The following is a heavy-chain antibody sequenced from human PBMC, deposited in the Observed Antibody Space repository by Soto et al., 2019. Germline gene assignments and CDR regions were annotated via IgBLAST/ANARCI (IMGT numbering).Heavy chain of an antibody. CDR3: ARGPSGDKVDS. J-gene: IGHJ4*02. CDR1: GGSISTVAYW. V-gene: IGHV4-30-4*01. CDR2: IYDGGRT. Sequence: QVQLQESGPGLVKPSQTLSLTCTVSGGSISTVAYWWSWIRQSPDMGLEWIGHIYDGGRTYNNPSLESRVTRSVDTSKSQLSLTLSSVSAADTAVYYCARGPSGDKVDSWGQGTLVTVSS. D-gene: IGHD7-27*01.